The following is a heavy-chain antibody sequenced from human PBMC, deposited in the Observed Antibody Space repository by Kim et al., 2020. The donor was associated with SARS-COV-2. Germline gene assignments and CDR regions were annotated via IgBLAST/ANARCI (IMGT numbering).Heavy chain of an antibody. D-gene: IGHD6-6*01. V-gene: IGHV3-15*01. J-gene: IGHJ4*02. Sequence: GGSLRLSCAASGFSFTNAWMTWIRQAPGKGLEWVGRIRSKTDGGITDYATPVQGRFTISRDDSGDTVYLQMNSRKTEDTAVYYCTTLAFAVAPRNYDNWGQGTLVTVSP. CDR1: GFSFTNAW. CDR2: IRSKTDGGIT. CDR3: TTLAFAVAPRNYDN.